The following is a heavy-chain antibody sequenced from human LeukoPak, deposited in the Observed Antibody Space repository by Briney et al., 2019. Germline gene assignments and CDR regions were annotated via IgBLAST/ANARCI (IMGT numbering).Heavy chain of an antibody. D-gene: IGHD3-22*01. CDR1: GFTFSSYW. Sequence: PGGSLRLSCSASGFTFSSYWMSWVRQAPGKRAEWVANIKQDGSEKYFVDSVKGRFIISRDKAKNSLYLQMNSLRAEDTAMYYCASLFSGYYPDYFQHWGQGTLVTVSS. J-gene: IGHJ1*01. V-gene: IGHV3-7*01. CDR3: ASLFSGYYPDYFQH. CDR2: IKQDGSEK.